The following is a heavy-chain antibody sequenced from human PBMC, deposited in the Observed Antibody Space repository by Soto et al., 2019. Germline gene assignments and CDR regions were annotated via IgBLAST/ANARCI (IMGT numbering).Heavy chain of an antibody. J-gene: IGHJ4*02. D-gene: IGHD5-12*01. CDR2: ISAYNGHT. CDR1: GYTFTSYG. V-gene: IGHV1-18*01. Sequence: QVQLVQSGAEVKKPGASVKVSCKASGYTFTSYGISWVRQAPGQGLEWMGWISAYNGHTKYAQKLQGRVTMTTDTSTSTGAMELRSLGSDDTAVYYCAREANDFDYWGQGTLVTVSS. CDR3: AREANDFDY.